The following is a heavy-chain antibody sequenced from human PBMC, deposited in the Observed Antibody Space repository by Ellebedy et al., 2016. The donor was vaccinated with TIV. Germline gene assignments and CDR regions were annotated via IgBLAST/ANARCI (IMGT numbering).Heavy chain of an antibody. J-gene: IGHJ3*02. CDR1: GYSFSTYW. CDR3: ARLYCTGGDSYPFDAFDI. V-gene: IGHV5-51*01. CDR2: IDPGDSDT. D-gene: IGHD2-8*02. Sequence: GESLKISXKASGYSFSTYWVGWVRQMPGKGLEWMGIIDPGDSDTRYSPSFEGQVTISADKSITTAYLQWSSLKASDTAMYYCARLYCTGGDSYPFDAFDIWGQGTMVTVSS.